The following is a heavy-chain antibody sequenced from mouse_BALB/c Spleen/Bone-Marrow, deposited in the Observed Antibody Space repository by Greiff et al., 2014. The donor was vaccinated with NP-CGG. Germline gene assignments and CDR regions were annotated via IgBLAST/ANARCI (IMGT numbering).Heavy chain of an antibody. CDR3: ARDYDYGFAY. D-gene: IGHD2-4*01. V-gene: IGHV1S137*01. CDR1: GYTFTDYA. Sequence: VMLVESGAELVRPGVSVKISCKGSGYTFTDYAMHWAKQSHAKSLEWIGVISTYYGDASYNQKFKGKATMTVDKSSSTAYMELARLTSEDSAIYYCARDYDYGFAYWGQGTLVTVSA. CDR2: ISTYYGDA. J-gene: IGHJ3*01.